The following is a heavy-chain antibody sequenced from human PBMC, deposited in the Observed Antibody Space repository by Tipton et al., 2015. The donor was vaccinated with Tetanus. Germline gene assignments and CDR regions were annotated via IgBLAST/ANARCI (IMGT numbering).Heavy chain of an antibody. V-gene: IGHV3-30*03. Sequence: SLRLSCPASGFTFSSYGMHWVRQAPGKGLEWVAVISYDGSSEYYADSVKGRFTISRDNSKNTLFLQMNSLRTEDTAIYYCARDRGEDWTNFYYMDVWGKGATVIVSS. CDR2: ISYDGSSE. CDR3: ARDRGEDWTNFYYMDV. J-gene: IGHJ6*03. CDR1: GFTFSSYG. D-gene: IGHD3/OR15-3a*01.